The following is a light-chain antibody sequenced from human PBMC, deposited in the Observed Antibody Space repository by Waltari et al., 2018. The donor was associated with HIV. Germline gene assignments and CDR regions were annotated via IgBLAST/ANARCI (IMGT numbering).Light chain of an antibody. Sequence: QSALTQPASVSGSPGQSITISCTGTSSDVGGYNYVSWYQQHPGKAPHLIVYDASNRPPGGSKRCSGSKSANTASLTIFGLQAEDEADYYCSSYTSSSTHVVFGGGTKLTVL. J-gene: IGLJ2*01. CDR3: SSYTSSSTHVV. CDR1: SSDVGGYNY. CDR2: DAS. V-gene: IGLV2-14*03.